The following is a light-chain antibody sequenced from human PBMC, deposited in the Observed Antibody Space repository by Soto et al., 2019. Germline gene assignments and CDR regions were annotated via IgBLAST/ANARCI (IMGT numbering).Light chain of an antibody. CDR2: EVT. CDR3: CSYAGSPFYV. J-gene: IGLJ1*01. V-gene: IGLV2-23*02. CDR1: SSDVGSHNF. Sequence: QSALTQPASVSGSPGQSITISCTGTSSDVGSHNFVSWYQQRPGKAPKLMIFEVTKRPSGVPDRFSGSKSGNTASLTISGLQAEDEADYYCCSYAGSPFYVFGIGTKVTVL.